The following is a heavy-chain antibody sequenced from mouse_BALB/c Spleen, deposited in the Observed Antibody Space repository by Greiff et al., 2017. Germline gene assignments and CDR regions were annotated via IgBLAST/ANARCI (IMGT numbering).Heavy chain of an antibody. J-gene: IGHJ2*01. D-gene: IGHD2-1*01. CDR3: ARGIYYGNSFDY. CDR2: ISDGGSYT. CDR1: GFTFSDYY. Sequence: EVHLVESGGGLVKPGGSLKLSCAASGFTFSDYYMYWVRQTPGKRLEWVATISDGGSYTYYPDSVKGRVTISRDNAKNNLYLQMSSLKSEDTAMYYCARGIYYGNSFDYWGQGTTLTVSS. V-gene: IGHV5-4*02.